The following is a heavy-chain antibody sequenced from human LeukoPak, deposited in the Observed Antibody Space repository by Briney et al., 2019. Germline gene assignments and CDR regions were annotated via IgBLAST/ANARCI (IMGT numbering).Heavy chain of an antibody. J-gene: IGHJ4*02. CDR1: GFPYYRLD. CDR2: ISGSGGST. V-gene: IGHV3-23*01. D-gene: IGHD6-19*01. Sequence: GGSVTLLCTASGFPYYRLDESGVRQAPGKGLEWVSGISGSGGSTYYADSVKGRFTISRDNSKNTLYLQMNSLRAEDTAVYYCAKGQSFGWYYDYWGQLTLVTVSS. CDR3: AKGQSFGWYYDY.